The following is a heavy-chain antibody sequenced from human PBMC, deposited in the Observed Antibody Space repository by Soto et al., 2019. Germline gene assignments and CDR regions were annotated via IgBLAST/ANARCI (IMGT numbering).Heavy chain of an antibody. CDR3: VRRHVSATGIDWFDP. V-gene: IGHV1-3*01. CDR1: GYTYTRDG. J-gene: IGHJ5*02. Sequence: ASVKVSCKASGYTYTRDGIHWVRQAPGQRLEWMGWINAANGDTKYSPKFQGRVTITRDTSASTAYMELSSLRSEDTAVYYCVRRHVSATGIDWFDPWGQGTLVTVSS. D-gene: IGHD6-13*01. CDR2: INAANGDT.